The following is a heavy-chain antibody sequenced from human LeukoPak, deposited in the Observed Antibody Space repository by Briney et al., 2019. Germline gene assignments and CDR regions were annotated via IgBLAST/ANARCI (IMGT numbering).Heavy chain of an antibody. D-gene: IGHD3-22*01. J-gene: IGHJ4*02. CDR3: ARASYSYDISGWVPFDY. Sequence: ASVKVSCKASGYTFTSYGISWVRQAPGQGLEWMGWISAYNGNTNYAQKLQGRVTMTTDTSTSTAYMELRSLRSDDTAVYYCARASYSYDISGWVPFDYWGQGTLVTVSS. CDR2: ISAYNGNT. V-gene: IGHV1-18*01. CDR1: GYTFTSYG.